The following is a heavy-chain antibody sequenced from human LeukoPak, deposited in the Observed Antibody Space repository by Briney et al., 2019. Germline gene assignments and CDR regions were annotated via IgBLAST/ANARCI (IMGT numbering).Heavy chain of an antibody. V-gene: IGHV3-23*01. CDR2: ISGSGRNT. J-gene: IGHJ3*01. CDR3: ARDEIPSGT. Sequence: GGTLRLSCAASGFIFNNYALSWVRQTPGKGLEWVSAISGSGRNTYYADSVKGRFTISRDNSRITVDLQMNSLRVEDTGIYYCARDEIPSGTWGQGTMVIVSS. CDR1: GFIFNNYA. D-gene: IGHD6-25*01.